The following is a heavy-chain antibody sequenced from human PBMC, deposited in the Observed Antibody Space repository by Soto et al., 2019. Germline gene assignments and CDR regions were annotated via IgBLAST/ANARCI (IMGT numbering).Heavy chain of an antibody. J-gene: IGHJ3*02. CDR3: ARLEVAASTSYAFDI. CDR2: IYYSGST. V-gene: IGHV4-39*07. CDR1: GGSISSSSYY. Sequence: SETLSLTCTVSGGSISSSSYYWGWIRQPPGKGLEWIGSIYYSGSTNYNPSLKSRVTISVDTSKNQFSLKLSSVTAADTAVYYCARLEVAASTSYAFDIWGQGTMVTVSS. D-gene: IGHD2-15*01.